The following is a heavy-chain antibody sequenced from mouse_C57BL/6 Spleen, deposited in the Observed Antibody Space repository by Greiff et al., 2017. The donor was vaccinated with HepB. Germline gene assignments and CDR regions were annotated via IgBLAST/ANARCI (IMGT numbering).Heavy chain of an antibody. CDR2: INPSNGGT. V-gene: IGHV1-53*01. Sequence: QVQLQQPGPELVKPGASVKLSCKASGYTFTSYWMHWVKQRPGQGLEWIGNINPSNGGTNYNEKFKSKATLTVDKSSSPAYMQLSSLTSDDSAVYYCSRDRPITKVVEGFAYWGQGTLVTVSA. CDR1: GYTFTSYW. J-gene: IGHJ3*01. D-gene: IGHD1-1*01. CDR3: SRDRPITKVVEGFAY.